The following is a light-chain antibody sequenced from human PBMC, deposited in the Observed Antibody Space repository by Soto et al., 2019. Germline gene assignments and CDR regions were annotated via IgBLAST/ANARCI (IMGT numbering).Light chain of an antibody. CDR1: QSVSTK. V-gene: IGKV3-15*01. J-gene: IGKJ1*01. CDR2: GAS. Sequence: EIVMTQSPATLSVSPGDSVTLSCRASQSVSTKLAWYQQKPGQAPRLLIYGASTRATGIPDRFSGSGSGTEFTLTISSLQSEDFAVYHCQRYNNWPPTFGQGTKVEIK. CDR3: QRYNNWPPT.